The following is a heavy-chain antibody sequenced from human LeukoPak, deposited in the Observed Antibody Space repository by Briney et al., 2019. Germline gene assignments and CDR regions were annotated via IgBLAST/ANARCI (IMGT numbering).Heavy chain of an antibody. J-gene: IGHJ6*03. CDR2: IYHSGST. CDR3: ARVSRSYMDV. CDR1: GYSISSGYY. Sequence: SETLSLTCTVSGYSISSGYYWGWIRQPPGKGLEWIGSIYHSGSTYYNPSLKSRVTISVDTSKNQFSLKLSSVTAADTAVYYCARVSRSYMDVWGKGTTVTVSS. V-gene: IGHV4-38-2*02.